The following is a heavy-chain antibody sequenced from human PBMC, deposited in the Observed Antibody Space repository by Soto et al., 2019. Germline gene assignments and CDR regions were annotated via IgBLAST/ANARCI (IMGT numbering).Heavy chain of an antibody. CDR3: ARQPYGSGSYYNWFDP. CDR1: GGSISSSSYY. Sequence: SETLSLTCTVSGGSISSSSYYWGWIRQPPGKGLEWIGSIYYSGSTYYNPSFKSRVTISVNTSKNQFSQKLSSVTAADTAVYYCARQPYGSGSYYNWFDPWGQGTLVTVSS. CDR2: IYYSGST. J-gene: IGHJ5*02. V-gene: IGHV4-39*01. D-gene: IGHD3-10*01.